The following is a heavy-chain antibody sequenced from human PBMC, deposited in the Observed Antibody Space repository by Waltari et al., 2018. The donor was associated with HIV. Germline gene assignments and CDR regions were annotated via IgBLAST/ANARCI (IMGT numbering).Heavy chain of an antibody. CDR2: INPNGGGT. Sequence: QVQLVQSGAEVKKPGASVKVSCKASGYTFTGYYMHWVRQAPGQGLEWMELINPNGGGTNNASKFQGRVTMTRDTSISTAYMELSRLRSDDTAVYYCARDPATPQDSIAAAGPTGYWGQGTLVTVSS. CDR3: ARDPATPQDSIAAAGPTGY. CDR1: GYTFTGYY. V-gene: IGHV1-2*07. J-gene: IGHJ4*02. D-gene: IGHD6-13*01.